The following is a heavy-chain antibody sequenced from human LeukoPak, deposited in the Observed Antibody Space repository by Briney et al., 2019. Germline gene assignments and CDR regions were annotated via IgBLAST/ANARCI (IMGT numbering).Heavy chain of an antibody. V-gene: IGHV1-69*13. CDR2: IIPIFGTA. J-gene: IGHJ5*02. CDR3: ARDLVRGEAYWFDP. CDR1: GGTFSSYA. Sequence: GASVKVSCKASGGTFSSYAISWVQQAPGQGLEWMGGIIPIFGTANYAQKFQGRVTITADESTSTAYMELSSLRSEDTAVYYCARDLVRGEAYWFDPWGQGTLVTVSS. D-gene: IGHD3-10*01.